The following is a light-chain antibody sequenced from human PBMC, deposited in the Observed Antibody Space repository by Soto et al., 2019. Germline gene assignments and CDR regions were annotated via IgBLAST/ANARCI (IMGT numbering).Light chain of an antibody. Sequence: DIQMTQSPSSLSASVGDRVTITCRASQGIGNYLAWYQQKPGELPKLLIYAASTLQSRVPSRFSGSGSGTDFTLTISSLKPEDVATYYCQKYNSAPLTFGPGTKVDIK. CDR2: AAS. CDR1: QGIGNY. J-gene: IGKJ3*01. V-gene: IGKV1-27*01. CDR3: QKYNSAPLT.